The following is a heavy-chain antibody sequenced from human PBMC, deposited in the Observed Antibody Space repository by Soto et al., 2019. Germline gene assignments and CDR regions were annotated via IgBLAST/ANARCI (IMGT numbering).Heavy chain of an antibody. J-gene: IGHJ6*02. V-gene: IGHV3-53*01. Sequence: EVQLVESGGGLIQPGGSLKLSCAASGLPVSTNYMSWVRQAPGKGLEWVSVIYNDGKTYYADSVKGRFTISRDASNNTLHLQMDSLRDEDTAVYYCVRPLPSGQNYGMDVWGQGTTVTVSS. D-gene: IGHD3-10*01. CDR1: GLPVSTNY. CDR3: VRPLPSGQNYGMDV. CDR2: IYNDGKT.